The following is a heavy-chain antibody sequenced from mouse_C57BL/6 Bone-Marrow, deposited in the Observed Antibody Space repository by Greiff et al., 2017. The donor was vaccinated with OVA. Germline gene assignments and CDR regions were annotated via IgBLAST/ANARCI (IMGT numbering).Heavy chain of an antibody. CDR3: ARGSGSSYGYAMDY. Sequence: EVKLQESVAELVRPGASVKLSCTASGFTITNTYMHWVKQRPEQGLEWIGRIDPANGNTKYAPKFQGKATITADTSSNTAYLQLSSLTSEDTAIYYCARGSGSSYGYAMDYWGQGTSVTVSS. J-gene: IGHJ4*01. CDR2: IDPANGNT. V-gene: IGHV14-3*01. CDR1: GFTITNTY. D-gene: IGHD1-1*01.